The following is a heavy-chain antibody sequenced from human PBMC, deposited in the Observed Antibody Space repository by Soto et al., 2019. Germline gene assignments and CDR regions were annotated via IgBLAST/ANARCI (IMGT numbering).Heavy chain of an antibody. D-gene: IGHD2-2*01. CDR1: GFSFIASA. CDR2: IRSKAYRYAP. J-gene: IGHJ4*01. Sequence: GGSLRLSCAASGFSFIASALHWVRLASGKGLEWVVRIRSKAYRYAPAYAAAVIGRVTISRDDSKNTAYRQMNSPKTEDKAVYYCARPELLPGAPFDYWGFGHLDTVGS. CDR3: ARPELLPGAPFDY. V-gene: IGHV3-73*01.